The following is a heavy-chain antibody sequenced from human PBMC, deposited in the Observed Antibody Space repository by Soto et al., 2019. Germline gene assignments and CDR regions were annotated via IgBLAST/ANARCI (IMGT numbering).Heavy chain of an antibody. D-gene: IGHD2-15*01. CDR2: INPNSGGT. V-gene: IGHV1-2*04. J-gene: IGHJ3*02. CDR3: ASNGVVVAATHAFDI. CDR1: GYTFTGYY. Sequence: QVQLVQSGAEVKKPGASVKVSCKASGYTFTGYYMHWVRQAPGQGLEWMGWINPNSGGTNYAQKFQGWATMTRDTFSSRAYMEVSTLRSDDTAVYYCASNGVVVAATHAFDIWGQGTMVTVSS.